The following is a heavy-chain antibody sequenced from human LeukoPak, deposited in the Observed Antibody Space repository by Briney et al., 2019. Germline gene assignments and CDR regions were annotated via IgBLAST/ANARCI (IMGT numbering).Heavy chain of an antibody. D-gene: IGHD4-11*01. Sequence: GGSLRLSCAASGFTFSNHWMHWIRQAPGQGLAWVSRINRDGSSTSYADSVKGRFTFSRDNAKNTVYLQMSSLRAEDTAVYYCSRGGSYSQGDYWGQGTRVTVAS. CDR1: GFTFSNHW. J-gene: IGHJ4*02. CDR3: SRGGSYSQGDY. V-gene: IGHV3-74*01. CDR2: INRDGSST.